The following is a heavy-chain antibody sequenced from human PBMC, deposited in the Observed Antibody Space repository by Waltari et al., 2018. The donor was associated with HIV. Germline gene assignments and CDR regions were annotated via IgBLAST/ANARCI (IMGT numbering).Heavy chain of an antibody. J-gene: IGHJ4*02. CDR3: ARDHRPRGVGDIVVVVAAIFDY. D-gene: IGHD2-15*01. CDR2: IYHSGST. CDR1: GYSISSGYY. Sequence: QVQLQESGPGLVKPSETLSLTCAVSGYSISSGYYWGWIRQPPGKGLEWIGSIYHSGSTYYNPSLKSRVTISVDTSKNQFSLKLSSVTAADTAVYYCARDHRPRGVGDIVVVVAAIFDYWGQGTLVTVSS. V-gene: IGHV4-38-2*02.